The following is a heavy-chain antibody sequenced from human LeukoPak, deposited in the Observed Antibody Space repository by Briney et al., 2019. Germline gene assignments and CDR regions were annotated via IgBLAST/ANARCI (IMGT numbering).Heavy chain of an antibody. CDR3: AKEESLLWFGESKYFQH. CDR1: GFTFSSYG. D-gene: IGHD3-10*01. V-gene: IGHV3-NL1*01. CDR2: IIGSVHST. J-gene: IGHJ1*01. Sequence: PGRSLRLSCAASGFTFSSYGMHWVRQAPGKGLGWVSAIIGSVHSTYYADSVKGRFTISRDNSKNTLYLQMNSLRAEDTAVYYCAKEESLLWFGESKYFQHWGQGTLVTVSS.